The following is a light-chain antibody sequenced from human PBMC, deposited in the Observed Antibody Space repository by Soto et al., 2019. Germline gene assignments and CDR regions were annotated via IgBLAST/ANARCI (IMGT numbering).Light chain of an antibody. V-gene: IGLV2-8*01. Sequence: QSALTQPPSASGSPGQSVTISCTVTSSDVGPYSYVSWYQHHPGKAPKLMIYEVNKWPSGVPNRFSGSKSGNTASLTVSGLQAEDEADYYCSSYAGGKRVFGTGTKLTVL. J-gene: IGLJ1*01. CDR1: SSDVGPYSY. CDR3: SSYAGGKRV. CDR2: EVN.